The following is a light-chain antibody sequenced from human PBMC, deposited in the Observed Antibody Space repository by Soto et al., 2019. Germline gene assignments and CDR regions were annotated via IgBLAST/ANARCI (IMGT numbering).Light chain of an antibody. CDR1: QSVGSN. J-gene: IGKJ1*01. CDR3: QQSNNLRQT. V-gene: IGKV3-15*01. CDR2: GVS. Sequence: DKVMKQSPATLSVSPGKGATLPCRASQSVGSNLAWYQQKPAQAPRLLIYGVSTRATGTPARFSGSGSGTEFTLTISSVQSEDFAVYYCQQSNNLRQTFGQGTKVDI.